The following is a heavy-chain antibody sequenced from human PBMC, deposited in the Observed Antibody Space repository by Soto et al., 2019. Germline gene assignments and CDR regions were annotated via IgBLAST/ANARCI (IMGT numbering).Heavy chain of an antibody. D-gene: IGHD2-21*02. J-gene: IGHJ3*02. V-gene: IGHV5-51*01. Sequence: MPGKGLEWMGIIYPGDSDTRYSPSFQGQVTISADKSISTAYLQWSSLKASDTAMYYCARMVTRGAFDIWGQGTMVTV. CDR2: IYPGDSDT. CDR3: ARMVTRGAFDI.